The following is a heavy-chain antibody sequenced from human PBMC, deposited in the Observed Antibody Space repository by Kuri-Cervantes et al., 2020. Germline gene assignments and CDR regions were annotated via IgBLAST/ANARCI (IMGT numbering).Heavy chain of an antibody. Sequence: LRLSCTVSDGSISSGDYYWSWIRQPPGKGLEWIGYIYYSGSTYYNPSLKSGVTISVDTSKNQFSLKLSSVTASDTAVYYCAREVVSGGNCYSDYWGQGTLVTVSS. CDR1: DGSISSGDYY. J-gene: IGHJ4*02. D-gene: IGHD2-15*01. V-gene: IGHV4-30-4*01. CDR3: AREVVSGGNCYSDY. CDR2: IYYSGST.